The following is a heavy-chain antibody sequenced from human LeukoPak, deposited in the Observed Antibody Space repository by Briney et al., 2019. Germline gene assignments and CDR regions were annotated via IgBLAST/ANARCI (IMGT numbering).Heavy chain of an antibody. CDR2: IKQDGSEK. Sequence: GGSLRLSCAASGFTFSSYWMSWVRQAPGKGLEWVANIKQDGSEKYYVDSVKGRFTISRDNAKNSLYLQMNSLRAEDTAVYYCARDTGYSYGYGAFDIWGQGTMVTVSS. CDR1: GFTFSSYW. V-gene: IGHV3-7*01. J-gene: IGHJ3*02. D-gene: IGHD5-18*01. CDR3: ARDTGYSYGYGAFDI.